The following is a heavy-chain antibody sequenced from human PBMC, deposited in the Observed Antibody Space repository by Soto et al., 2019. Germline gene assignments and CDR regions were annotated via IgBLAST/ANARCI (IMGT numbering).Heavy chain of an antibody. V-gene: IGHV3-23*01. CDR3: AKDRLGGNFDY. J-gene: IGHJ4*02. CDR2: ISGTGGST. CDR1: GFTFNNYA. Sequence: EVQLLDSGGGLVQPGGSLRLSCAASGFTFNNYAMNWVRQAPGKGLEWVATISGTGGSTYYADSVKGRFTISRDNSKNTLYLQMNSLIVEDTAVYYCAKDRLGGNFDYWGQGTQVTVSS.